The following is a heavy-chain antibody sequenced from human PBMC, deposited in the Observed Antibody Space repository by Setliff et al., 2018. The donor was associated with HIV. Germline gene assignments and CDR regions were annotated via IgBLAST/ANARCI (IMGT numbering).Heavy chain of an antibody. J-gene: IGHJ3*02. V-gene: IGHV4-59*01. Sequence: KPSETLSLTCPVSGGSIGTYYWSWIRQPPGKGLEWIGYIYYTGSTNYNPSLKSRVIISVDTSKNQFSLNLSSVTAADTAVYFCARGSPYTSAWYGGGTFDIWGQGTLVTDSS. CDR3: ARGSPYTSAWYGGGTFDI. D-gene: IGHD6-19*01. CDR2: IYYTGST. CDR1: GGSIGTYY.